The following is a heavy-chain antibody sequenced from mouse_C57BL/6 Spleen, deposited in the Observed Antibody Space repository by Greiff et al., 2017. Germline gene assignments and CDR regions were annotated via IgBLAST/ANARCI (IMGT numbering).Heavy chain of an antibody. Sequence: QVQLKESGPELVKPGASVKISCKASGYAFSSSWMNWVKQRPGKGLEWIGRIYPGDGDTNYNGKFKGKATLTADKSSSTAYMQLSSLTSEDSAVYFCGGGYYYAMDDWGQGTSVTVSS. CDR3: GGGYYYAMDD. V-gene: IGHV1-82*01. J-gene: IGHJ4*01. CDR2: IYPGDGDT. CDR1: GYAFSSSW.